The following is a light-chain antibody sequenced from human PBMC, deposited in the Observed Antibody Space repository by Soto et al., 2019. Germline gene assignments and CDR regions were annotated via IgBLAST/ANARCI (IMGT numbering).Light chain of an antibody. CDR1: SSNLGINYD. Sequence: QSMLTQPPSVSGAPGQRVTISCTSSSNLGINYDVHWYKQLPGTAPKLLIYGNNKRPSGVPDRFSGSRSGSSASLAITGLQAEDEADYYCQSYDGTTVMFGGGTKLTVL. CDR3: QSYDGTTVM. V-gene: IGLV1-40*01. CDR2: GNN. J-gene: IGLJ3*02.